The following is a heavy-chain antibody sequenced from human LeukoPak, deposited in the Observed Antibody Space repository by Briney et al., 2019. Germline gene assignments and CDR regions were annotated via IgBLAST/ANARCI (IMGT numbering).Heavy chain of an antibody. CDR2: IYDSGST. CDR3: ARGRLLPRRSGGSPTLKKYYMDV. V-gene: IGHV4-59*12. D-gene: IGHD2-15*01. J-gene: IGHJ6*03. CDR1: GDSITSYN. Sequence: SETLSLTCTVFGDSITSYNWSWIPQPPGKRLEWIGYIYDSGSTNYNPSLKSRDTISADTSKNQFSLKLSSVTAADTAVYYCARGRLLPRRSGGSPTLKKYYMDVWGKGTTVTVSS.